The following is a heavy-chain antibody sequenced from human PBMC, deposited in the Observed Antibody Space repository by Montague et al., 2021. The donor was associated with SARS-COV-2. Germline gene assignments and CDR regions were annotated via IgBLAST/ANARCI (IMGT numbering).Heavy chain of an antibody. V-gene: IGHV4-4*02. D-gene: IGHD1-26*01. Sequence: SETLSLTCVVSGDSISTYNCWTWVRLPPGGVLECVGEIYHPGSTKYNSFLNSRVSRSVDKSWNQFSLRLTSVTAADTAIYYCARKGSGRSDLAYWGQGTLVTVSS. CDR2: IYHPGST. J-gene: IGHJ4*02. CDR1: GDSISTYNC. CDR3: ARKGSGRSDLAY.